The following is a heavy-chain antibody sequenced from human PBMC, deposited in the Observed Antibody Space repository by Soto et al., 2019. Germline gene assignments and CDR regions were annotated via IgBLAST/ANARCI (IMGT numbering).Heavy chain of an antibody. CDR3: ASWTTVTTERFDAVDI. Sequence: PSETLSITCAVSGGSISSGGYSWSWIRQPPGKGLEWIGYMYHSGSTYYNPSPKSRVTISIDRSKNQFSLKLSYVTAADTAVYYCASWTTVTTERFDAVDIWGQGTMVTVSS. D-gene: IGHD4-17*01. CDR2: MYHSGST. J-gene: IGHJ3*02. CDR1: GGSISSGGYS. V-gene: IGHV4-30-2*02.